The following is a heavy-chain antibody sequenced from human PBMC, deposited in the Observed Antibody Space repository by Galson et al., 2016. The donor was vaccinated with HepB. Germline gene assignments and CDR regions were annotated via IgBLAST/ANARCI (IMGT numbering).Heavy chain of an antibody. D-gene: IGHD5-12*01. V-gene: IGHV1-69*13. CDR3: ATSGYSGYDRWFDP. CDR2: IIPIFGTA. Sequence: SVKVSCKASGYIFISHAIHWVRQAPGQGLEWMGGIIPIFGTANYAQKFQGRVTITADESTSTAYMELSSLRSEDTAVYYCATSGYSGYDRWFDPWGQGTLVTVSS. CDR1: GYIFISHA. J-gene: IGHJ5*02.